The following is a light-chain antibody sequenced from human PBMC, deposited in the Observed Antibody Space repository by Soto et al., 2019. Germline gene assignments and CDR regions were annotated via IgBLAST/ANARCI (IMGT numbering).Light chain of an antibody. J-gene: IGLJ1*01. V-gene: IGLV1-51*01. CDR3: GSWDSSLSAYV. CDR1: SSNIGGNS. CDR2: DDN. Sequence: QSFLTQPPSVSAAPGQKVTISCSGSSSNIGGNSVSWYQQPPGTAPKLLIYDDNKRPSGIPDRFSGSKSGTSATLGITGFQTGDEADYYCGSWDSSLSAYVFGTGTKVTVL.